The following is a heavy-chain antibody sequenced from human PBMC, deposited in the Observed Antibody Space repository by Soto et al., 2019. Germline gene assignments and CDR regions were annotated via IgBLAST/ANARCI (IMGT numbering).Heavy chain of an antibody. CDR2: IYHSGSA. V-gene: IGHV4-31*03. D-gene: IGHD3-22*01. J-gene: IGHJ4*02. Sequence: SETLSLTCTVSGGSISSGGHYWNWIRQHPGKGLEWIGYIYHSGSAYYNPSLKSRVTISVDTSKNQFSLKLSSVTAADTAVYYCARRYYYDRSGYYYFDYWGQGTLVTVSS. CDR3: ARRYYYDRSGYYYFDY. CDR1: GGSISSGGHY.